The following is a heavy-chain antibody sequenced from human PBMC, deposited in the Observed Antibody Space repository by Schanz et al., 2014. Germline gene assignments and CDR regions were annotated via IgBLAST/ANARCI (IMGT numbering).Heavy chain of an antibody. CDR1: GFTFSSYW. CDR3: ARIGGSVFDY. D-gene: IGHD3-10*01. CDR2: VSRSTPDI. J-gene: IGHJ4*02. V-gene: IGHV3-48*04. Sequence: EVQLVESGGGLVQPGGSLRLSCAASGFTFSSYWMHWVRQVPGKGLEWVSYVSRSTPDIYYADSVKGRFTISRDNSKNSLYLQMNSLRAEDTAVYYCARIGGSVFDYWAQGTLVTVSS.